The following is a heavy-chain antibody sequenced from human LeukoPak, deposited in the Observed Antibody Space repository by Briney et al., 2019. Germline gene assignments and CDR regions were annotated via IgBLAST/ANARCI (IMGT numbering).Heavy chain of an antibody. CDR3: ARGWWAGGPGGYFAK. CDR2: INHSGGT. CDR1: YGSFSGYY. V-gene: IGHV4-34*01. Sequence: SETLSLTCAVYYGSFSGYYWSWIRQSPGKGPERIGEINHSGGTDYEPSLKSRVTMSVDTSKKQISLKLNSVTAADTAVYYCARGWWAGGPGGYFAKWGQGTLVTVSS. D-gene: IGHD2-8*02. J-gene: IGHJ4*02.